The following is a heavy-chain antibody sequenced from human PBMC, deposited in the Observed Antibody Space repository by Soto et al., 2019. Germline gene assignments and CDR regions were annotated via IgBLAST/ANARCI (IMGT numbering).Heavy chain of an antibody. CDR1: GGSISSYY. CDR2: IYYSGST. Sequence: SETLSLTCTVSGGSISSYYWSWIRQPPGKGLEWIGYIYYSGSTNYNPSLKSRVTISVDTSKNQFSLKLSTVTAADTAVYYCAGHGGGHPCYCGSCHYYDLDVWGKGTTVTVSS. V-gene: IGHV4-59*08. D-gene: IGHD3-10*01. CDR3: AGHGGGHPCYCGSCHYYDLDV. J-gene: IGHJ6*03.